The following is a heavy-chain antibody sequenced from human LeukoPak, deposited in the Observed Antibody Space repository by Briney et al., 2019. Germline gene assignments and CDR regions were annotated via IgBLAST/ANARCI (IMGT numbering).Heavy chain of an antibody. V-gene: IGHV4-4*07. D-gene: IGHD2-15*01. CDR1: GGSISSYY. Sequence: PSESLSLTCTVSGGSISSYYWSWIRQPPGKGLEWIGRIYTSGSTNYNPSLKSRVIMSVDTSKNHFSLKLNSVTAADTAVYYCAREGNCSGGSCYWRFDYWGQGTLVTVSS. CDR3: AREGNCSGGSCYWRFDY. CDR2: IYTSGST. J-gene: IGHJ4*02.